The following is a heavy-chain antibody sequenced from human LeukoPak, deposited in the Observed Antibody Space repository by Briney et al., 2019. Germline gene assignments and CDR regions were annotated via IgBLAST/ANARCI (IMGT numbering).Heavy chain of an antibody. CDR2: IRYDGSNK. V-gene: IGHV3-30*02. CDR1: GFTFSSYG. Sequence: GGSLRLSCAASGFTFSSYGMHWVRQAPGKGLEWVAFIRYDGSNKYYADSVKGRFSISRDNAKNSLYLQMTSLRAEGTAIYYCARVDPFDYWGQGTLVIVSS. D-gene: IGHD3-9*01. J-gene: IGHJ4*02. CDR3: ARVDPFDY.